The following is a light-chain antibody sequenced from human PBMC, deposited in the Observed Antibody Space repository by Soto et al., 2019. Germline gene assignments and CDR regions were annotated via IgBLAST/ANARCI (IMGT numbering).Light chain of an antibody. Sequence: SYELSQPPSVSVSPGQTAIITCSGDELGDKYVSWYQQKAGQSPVMVISQDDKRPSGIPERFSGSNSGNTATLTISGTQAMDEGDYYCEAWDNGVIFGGGTQLTVL. CDR1: ELGDKY. V-gene: IGLV3-1*01. J-gene: IGLJ2*01. CDR2: QDD. CDR3: EAWDNGVI.